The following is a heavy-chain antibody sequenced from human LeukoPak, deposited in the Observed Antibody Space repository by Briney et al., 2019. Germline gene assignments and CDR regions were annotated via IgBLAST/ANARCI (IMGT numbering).Heavy chain of an antibody. V-gene: IGHV3-74*01. CDR1: GFTFSTYW. CDR3: ARLTTTVTTPSDY. J-gene: IGHJ4*02. CDR2: INSDGSST. D-gene: IGHD4-17*01. Sequence: GGSLRLSCAASGFTFSTYWMHWVRHAPGKGLVWVSHINSDGSSTTYADSVKGRFTISRDNAKNTLYLQMNSLRAEDTAVYYCARLTTTVTTPSDYWGQGTLVTVSS.